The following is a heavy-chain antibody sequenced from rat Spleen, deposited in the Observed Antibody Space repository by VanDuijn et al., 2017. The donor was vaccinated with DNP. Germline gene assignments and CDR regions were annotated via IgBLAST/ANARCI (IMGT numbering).Heavy chain of an antibody. CDR1: GFTFSDYY. V-gene: IGHV5-7*01. J-gene: IGHJ1*01. Sequence: EVLLVESDGGLVQPGRSLKLSCAVSGFTFSDYYMAWVRQAPAKGLEWVATISYNGGTPYYRDSVKGRFTISRDNAQSTLYLQMDSLRSEDTATYYCARHGPTYWYFDFWGPGTMVTVSS. D-gene: IGHD2-1*01. CDR3: ARHGPTYWYFDF. CDR2: ISYNGGTP.